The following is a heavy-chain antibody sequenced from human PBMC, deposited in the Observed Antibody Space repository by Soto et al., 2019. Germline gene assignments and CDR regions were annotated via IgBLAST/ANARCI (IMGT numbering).Heavy chain of an antibody. V-gene: IGHV6-1*01. CDR1: GDSVSSNSAA. CDR3: ARMSIAARYYYYGMDV. Sequence: SQTLSLTCAISGDSVSSNSAAWNWIRQPPSRGLEWLGRTYYRSKWYNDYAVSVKSRITINPDTSKNQFSLQLNSVTPEDTAVYYCARMSIAARYYYYGMDVWGQGTTVTVSS. D-gene: IGHD6-6*01. J-gene: IGHJ6*02. CDR2: TYYRSKWYN.